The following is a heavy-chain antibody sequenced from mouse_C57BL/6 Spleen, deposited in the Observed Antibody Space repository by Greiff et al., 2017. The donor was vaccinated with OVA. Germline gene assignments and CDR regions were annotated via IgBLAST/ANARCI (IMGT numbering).Heavy chain of an antibody. Sequence: EVQLVESGPGLVKPSQSLSLTCSVTGYSITRGYYWNWIRQFPGNKLEWMGYISYDGSNNYNPSLKNRISITRDTSKNQFFLKLNSVTTEDTATYYCARAPYYDGSREGDYWGQGTTLTVSS. CDR3: ARAPYYDGSREGDY. J-gene: IGHJ2*01. CDR1: GYSITRGYY. CDR2: ISYDGSN. V-gene: IGHV3-6*01. D-gene: IGHD1-1*01.